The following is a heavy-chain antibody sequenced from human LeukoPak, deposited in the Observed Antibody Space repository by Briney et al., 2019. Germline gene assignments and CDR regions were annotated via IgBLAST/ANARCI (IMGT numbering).Heavy chain of an antibody. V-gene: IGHV4-34*01. Sequence: PSETLSLTCTVYGGSFSGYYWSWIRQPPGKGLEWVGEINHSGSTNYNPSLKRGVTISVDTSNTQFSLKLSSVTAADTAVYYCARGYGPGSYYHYWGQGTLVTVSS. CDR2: INHSGST. CDR3: ARGYGPGSYYHY. CDR1: GGSFSGYY. J-gene: IGHJ4*02. D-gene: IGHD3-10*01.